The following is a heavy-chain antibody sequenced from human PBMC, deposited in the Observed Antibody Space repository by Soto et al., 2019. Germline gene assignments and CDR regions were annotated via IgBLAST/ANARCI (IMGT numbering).Heavy chain of an antibody. D-gene: IGHD3-10*01. CDR2: SYHRGST. CDR3: ARRSPLFYGNRFDH. V-gene: IGHV4-39*01. CDR1: GGSISSNSYY. J-gene: IGHJ5*02. Sequence: SETLSLTCTVSGGSISSNSYYWDWIRQPPGKGLDWIGSSYHRGSTYYNPSLKSRVTISVDPSTNQFSLTLSSVTAADTAVYYCARRSPLFYGNRFDHWGQGTLVTVSS.